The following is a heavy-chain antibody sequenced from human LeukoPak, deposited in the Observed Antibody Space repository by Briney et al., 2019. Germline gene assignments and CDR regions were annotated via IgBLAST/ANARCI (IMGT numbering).Heavy chain of an antibody. CDR3: ASFKDAYYYGMDV. V-gene: IGHV3-74*01. CDR2: INSDGSST. CDR1: GFTFSSYW. J-gene: IGHJ6*02. Sequence: PGGSLRLSCAASGFTFSSYWMHWVRQAPGKGLVWVSRINSDGSSTSYADSVKGRFTISRDNAKNTLYLQMNSLRAEDTAVYYCASFKDAYYYGMDVWGQGTMVTVSS.